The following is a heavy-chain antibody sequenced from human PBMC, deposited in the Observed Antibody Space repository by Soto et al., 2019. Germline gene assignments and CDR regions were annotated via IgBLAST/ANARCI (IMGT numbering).Heavy chain of an antibody. J-gene: IGHJ6*02. D-gene: IGHD2-15*01. CDR3: AKDVDCSGGSCSTEYYYYGMDV. CDR2: ISYDGSNK. V-gene: IGHV3-30*18. Sequence: GGSLRLSCAASGFTFSSYGMHWVRQAPGKGLEWVAVISYDGSNKYYADSVKGRFTISRDNSKNTLYVQMNSLRGEDTAVYYCAKDVDCSGGSCSTEYYYYGMDVWGQGTTDTVSS. CDR1: GFTFSSYG.